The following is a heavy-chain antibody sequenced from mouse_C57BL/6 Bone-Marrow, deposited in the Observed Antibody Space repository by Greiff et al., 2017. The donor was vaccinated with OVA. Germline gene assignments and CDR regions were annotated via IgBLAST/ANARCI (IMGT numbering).Heavy chain of an antibody. V-gene: IGHV3-6*01. CDR3: ARGGWKGFAY. CDR1: GYSITSGYY. D-gene: IGHD1-1*02. CDR2: ISYDGSN. J-gene: IGHJ3*01. Sequence: EVKLMESGPGLVKPSQSLSLTCSVTGYSITSGYYWNWIRQFPGNKLEWMGYISYDGSNNYNPSLKNRISITRDTSKNQFFLKLNSVTTEDTATYYCARGGWKGFAYWGQGTLVTVSA.